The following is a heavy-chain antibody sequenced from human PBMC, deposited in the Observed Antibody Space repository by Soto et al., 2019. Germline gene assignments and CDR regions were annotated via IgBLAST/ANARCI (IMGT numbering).Heavy chain of an antibody. J-gene: IGHJ4*02. CDR3: ARGGYDSSGYYLFDY. CDR2: IGTAGDT. D-gene: IGHD3-22*01. CDR1: GFTFSSYD. V-gene: IGHV3-13*01. Sequence: GGSLRLSCAASGFTFSSYDMHWVRQATGKGLEWVSAIGTAGDTYYPGSVKGRFTISRENAKNSLYLQMNSLRAGDTAVYYCARGGYDSSGYYLFDYWGQGTLVTVSS.